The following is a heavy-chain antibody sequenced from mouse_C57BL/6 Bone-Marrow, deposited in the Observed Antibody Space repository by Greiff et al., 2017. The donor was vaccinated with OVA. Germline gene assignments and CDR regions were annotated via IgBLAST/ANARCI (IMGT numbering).Heavy chain of an antibody. V-gene: IGHV1-75*01. J-gene: IGHJ4*01. Sequence: VQVVESGPELVKPGASVKISCKASGYTFTDYYINWVKQRPGQGLEWIGWIFPGSGSTYYNEKFKGKATLTVDKSSSTAYMLLSSLTSEDSAVYFCAREDDYYLYAMDYWGQGTSVTVSS. D-gene: IGHD2-3*01. CDR2: IFPGSGST. CDR3: AREDDYYLYAMDY. CDR1: GYTFTDYY.